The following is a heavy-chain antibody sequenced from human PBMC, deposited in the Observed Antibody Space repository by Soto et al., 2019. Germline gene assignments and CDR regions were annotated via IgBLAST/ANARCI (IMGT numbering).Heavy chain of an antibody. D-gene: IGHD6-13*01. CDR3: ARGQLRAAAGTDPYFDY. Sequence: ASVTVSCTASGYTFTSYYMQWVRQAPGQGLEWMGIINPSGGSTSYAQKFQGRVTMTRDTSTSTVYMELSSLRSEDTAVYYCARGQLRAAAGTDPYFDYWGQGTLVTVSS. J-gene: IGHJ4*02. CDR1: GYTFTSYY. CDR2: INPSGGST. V-gene: IGHV1-46*01.